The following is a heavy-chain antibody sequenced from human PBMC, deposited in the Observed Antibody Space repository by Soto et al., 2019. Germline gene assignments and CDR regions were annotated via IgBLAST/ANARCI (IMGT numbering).Heavy chain of an antibody. Sequence: SETLSLTCAVYGGSFSGYYWSWIRQPPGKGLEWIGEINHSGSTNYNPSLKSRVTISVDTSKNQISLRLSSVTAADTAVYYCVTLKRTNYNYYYHMDVRGKGTTVTVSS. CDR2: INHSGST. CDR1: GGSFSGYY. V-gene: IGHV4-34*01. CDR3: VTLKRTNYNYYYHMDV. J-gene: IGHJ6*03. D-gene: IGHD1-1*01.